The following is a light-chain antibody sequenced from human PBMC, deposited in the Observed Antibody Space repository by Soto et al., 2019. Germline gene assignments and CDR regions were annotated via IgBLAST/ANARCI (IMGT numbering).Light chain of an antibody. V-gene: IGKV3-20*01. CDR3: QQYGGSPPYN. CDR2: GLS. CDR1: QSVSSSY. J-gene: IGKJ2*01. Sequence: EIVLTQSPVTLSLSPGESATLSCRASQSVSSSYLAWYQQKPGQAPRLLIYGLSSRATGIPDRFSGSGSGTDFTLTISRLEPEDFAVYYCQQYGGSPPYNFGQGTKLEI.